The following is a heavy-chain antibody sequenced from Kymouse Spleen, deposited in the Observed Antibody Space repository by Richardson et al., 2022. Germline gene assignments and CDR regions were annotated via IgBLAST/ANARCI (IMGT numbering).Heavy chain of an antibody. CDR1: GGSFSGYY. CDR3: ARGWSYYNGYFDY. V-gene: IGHV4-34*01. D-gene: IGHD3-10*01. CDR2: INHSGST. J-gene: IGHJ4*02. Sequence: QVQLQQWGAGLLKPSETLSLTCAVYGGSFSGYYWSWIRQPPGKGLEWIGEINHSGSTNYNPSLKSRVTISVDTSKNQFSLKLSSVTAADTAVYYCARGWSYYNGYFDYWGQGTLVTVSS.